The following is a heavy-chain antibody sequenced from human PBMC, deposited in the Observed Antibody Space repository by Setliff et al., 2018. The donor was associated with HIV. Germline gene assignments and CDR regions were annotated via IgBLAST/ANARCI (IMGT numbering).Heavy chain of an antibody. J-gene: IGHJ3*02. CDR3: ARAPYYDFWSGYFSLTNLHVFDI. CDR2: IYTSGST. CDR1: GGSINSGSYY. Sequence: SETLFLTCTVSGGSINSGSYYWSWIRQPAGKGLEWIGHIYTSGSTNYNPSLKSRVTISVDTSKNQFSLKLTSVTAADTAVYYCARAPYYDFWSGYFSLTNLHVFDIWGQGTMVTVSS. V-gene: IGHV4-61*09. D-gene: IGHD3-3*01.